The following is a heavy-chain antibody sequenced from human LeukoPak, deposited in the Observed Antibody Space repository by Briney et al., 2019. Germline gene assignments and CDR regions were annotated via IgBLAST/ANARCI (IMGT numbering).Heavy chain of an antibody. D-gene: IGHD6-13*01. CDR2: INPNSGGT. Sequence: GASVTVSCKASGYTFTGYYLYWVRQAPGQGLEWMGRINPNSGGTNYAQKFQGRVTMTRDTSISTAYMELSSLRSDDTAVFYCARRIAAAGHFDYWGQGTLVTVSS. CDR3: ARRIAAAGHFDY. J-gene: IGHJ4*02. CDR1: GYTFTGYY. V-gene: IGHV1-2*06.